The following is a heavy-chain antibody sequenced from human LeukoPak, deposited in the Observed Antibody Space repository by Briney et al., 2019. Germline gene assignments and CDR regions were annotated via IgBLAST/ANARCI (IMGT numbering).Heavy chain of an antibody. CDR2: INAGNGNT. V-gene: IGHV1-3*01. J-gene: IGHJ6*02. D-gene: IGHD3-10*01. Sequence: ASVKVSCKASGYTFTSYGISWVRQAPGQGLEWMGWINAGNGNTKYSQKFQGRVTITRDTSASTAYMELSSLRSEDTAVYYCARDAPITMVRGVIITSSYYGMDVWGQGTTVTVSS. CDR3: ARDAPITMVRGVIITSSYYGMDV. CDR1: GYTFTSYG.